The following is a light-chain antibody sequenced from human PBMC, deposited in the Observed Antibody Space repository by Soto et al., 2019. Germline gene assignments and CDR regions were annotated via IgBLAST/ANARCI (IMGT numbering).Light chain of an antibody. J-gene: IGKJ1*01. CDR2: MAS. V-gene: IGKV1-5*03. Sequence: DIQMTQSPSTLSASAGDRVTITCRASQSISPYLAWYQQKPGKTPKLLIYMASSLQSGIPPRLSGSGSVTELTLTISSLQPDDFATYYFQQSNSYLWTFGQGTQVDIK. CDR3: QQSNSYLWT. CDR1: QSISPY.